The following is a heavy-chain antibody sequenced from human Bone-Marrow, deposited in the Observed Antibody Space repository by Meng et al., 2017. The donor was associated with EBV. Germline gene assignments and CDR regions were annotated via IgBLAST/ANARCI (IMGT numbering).Heavy chain of an antibody. J-gene: IGHJ5*02. D-gene: IGHD3-22*01. CDR2: INPGNGNT. Sequence: QAQLGQSGAEVKKLVASVKVSCKASGYTFTTYTIHWVRQAPGQRLEWMGWINPGNGNTEYSQKFQGRLTFTRDTSASTAYMELSSLRSEDTAIYYCARGYYDSSGSYDWFDPWGQGTLVTVSS. CDR3: ARGYYDSSGSYDWFDP. CDR1: GYTFTTYT. V-gene: IGHV1-3*01.